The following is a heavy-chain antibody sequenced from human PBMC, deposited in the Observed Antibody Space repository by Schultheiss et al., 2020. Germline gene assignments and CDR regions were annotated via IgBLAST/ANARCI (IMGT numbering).Heavy chain of an antibody. V-gene: IGHV3-23*01. Sequence: GGSLRLSCAASGFTFSRSAMSWVRQAPDKGLEWVSAIGTAGDTYYPGSVKGRFTISRENAKNTLYLQMNSLRAEDTAVYYCAKDQEVGATTLDYWGQGTLVTVSS. CDR1: GFTFSRSA. J-gene: IGHJ4*02. D-gene: IGHD1-26*01. CDR3: AKDQEVGATTLDY. CDR2: IGTAGDT.